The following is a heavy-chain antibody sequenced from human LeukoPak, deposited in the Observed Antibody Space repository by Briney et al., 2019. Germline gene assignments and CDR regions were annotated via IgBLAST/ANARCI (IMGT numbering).Heavy chain of an antibody. D-gene: IGHD3-22*01. CDR1: GYTFTSYD. CDR3: ARGPIVVDHFDY. CDR2: MNPNSGNT. V-gene: IGHV1-8*01. J-gene: IGHJ4*02. Sequence: ASVKVSCKASGYTFTSYDINWVRQATGQGLEWMGWMNPNSGNTDYAQKFQGRVTMTRNTSISTAYMELSSLRSEDTAVYYCARGPIVVDHFDYWGQGTLVTVSS.